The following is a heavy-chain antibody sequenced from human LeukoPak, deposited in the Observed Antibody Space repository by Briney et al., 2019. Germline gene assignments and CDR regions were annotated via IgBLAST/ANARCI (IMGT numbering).Heavy chain of an antibody. CDR1: GYTLTELS. CDR2: FDPEDGET. D-gene: IGHD2-15*01. V-gene: IGHV1-24*01. CDR3: ATWAGSPGCSGGSCYRNYYYYYGMDV. Sequence: ASVKVSCKVSGYTLTELSMHWVRQAPGKGLEWMGGFDPEDGETIYAQKFQGRVTMTEDTSTDTAYMELSSLRSEDTAAYYCATWAGSPGCSGGSCYRNYYYYYGMDVWGQGTTVTVSS. J-gene: IGHJ6*02.